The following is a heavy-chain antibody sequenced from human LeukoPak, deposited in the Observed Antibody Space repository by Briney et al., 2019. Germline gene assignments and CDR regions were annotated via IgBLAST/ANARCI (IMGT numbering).Heavy chain of an antibody. CDR1: GYTFTGYY. V-gene: IGHV1-2*02. D-gene: IGHD3-3*01. CDR2: VNPNSGGT. CDR3: ARDLGYDFWSGTRGWFDP. J-gene: IGHJ5*02. Sequence: ASVKVSCKASGYTFTGYYMHWVRQAPGQGLEWMGWVNPNSGGTNYAQKFQGRVTMTRDTSISTAYMELSRLRSDDTAVYYCARDLGYDFWSGTRGWFDPWGQGTLVTVSS.